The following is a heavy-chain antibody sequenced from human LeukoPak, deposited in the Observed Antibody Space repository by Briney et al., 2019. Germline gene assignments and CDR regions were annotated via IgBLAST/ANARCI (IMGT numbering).Heavy chain of an antibody. D-gene: IGHD6-13*01. Sequence: SETLSLTCTVSGGSISSGSYYWSWIRQPAGKGLEWIGRIYIIGSTNYNPSLKSRVTISIDTSKNQFSLKLTSVTAADTAGYYCAKGAGYSSNWNFDYWGQGTLVTVSS. V-gene: IGHV4-61*02. CDR1: GGSISSGSYY. CDR2: IYIIGST. CDR3: AKGAGYSSNWNFDY. J-gene: IGHJ4*02.